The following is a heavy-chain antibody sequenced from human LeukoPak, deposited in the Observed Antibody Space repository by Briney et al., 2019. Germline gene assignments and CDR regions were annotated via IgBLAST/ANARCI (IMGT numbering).Heavy chain of an antibody. CDR1: GFTFSTYG. J-gene: IGHJ3*02. Sequence: GGSLRLSCAASGFTFSTYGMSWVRQAPGKGLEWVSSITSGSSYIYYADSVKGRFTISRDNAKNSLYLQMNSLSAEDTALYYCARYYIISSGALDIWGQGTMVTVSP. CDR2: ITSGSSYI. V-gene: IGHV3-21*01. CDR3: ARYYIISSGALDI. D-gene: IGHD3-10*01.